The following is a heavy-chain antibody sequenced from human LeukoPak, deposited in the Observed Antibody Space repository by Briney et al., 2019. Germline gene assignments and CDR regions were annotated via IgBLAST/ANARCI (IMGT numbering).Heavy chain of an antibody. CDR3: ARAGLLWFGESNYFDY. CDR2: VRYDGSNK. Sequence: GGSLRLSCAASGFTFSSYAMSRVRQAPGKGLEWVAFVRYDGSNKYYADSVKGRFTISRDSSKNTLYLQMNSLRPEDTAVYYCARAGLLWFGESNYFDYWGQGTLVTVSS. D-gene: IGHD3-10*01. CDR1: GFTFSSYA. V-gene: IGHV3-30*02. J-gene: IGHJ4*02.